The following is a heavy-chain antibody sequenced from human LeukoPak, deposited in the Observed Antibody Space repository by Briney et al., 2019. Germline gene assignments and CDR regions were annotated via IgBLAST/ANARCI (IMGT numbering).Heavy chain of an antibody. J-gene: IGHJ4*02. CDR3: ARDSTYYYGSGRSGPHYFDY. CDR1: GFTFSSYG. V-gene: IGHV3-30*01. CDR2: ISYDGGNT. Sequence: GGSLRLSCAASGFTFSSYGMHWVRQAPGKGIEWVAVISYDGGNTYYADSVKGRFTISRDNSKNTLYLQLNSLRAEETAVYYCARDSTYYYGSGRSGPHYFDYWGQGTLVTVSS. D-gene: IGHD3-10*01.